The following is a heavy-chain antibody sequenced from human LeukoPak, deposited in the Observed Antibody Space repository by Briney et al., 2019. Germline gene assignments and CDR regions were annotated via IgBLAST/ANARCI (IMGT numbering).Heavy chain of an antibody. CDR1: GYTFTSYY. D-gene: IGHD3-22*01. CDR2: INPSGGST. J-gene: IGHJ4*02. V-gene: IGHV1-46*01. Sequence: ASVKVSCKASGYTFTSYYMHWVRQAPGQGLEWMGIINPSGGSTSYAQKFQGRVTMTRDTSTSTVYIELSSLRSEDTAVYYCARLKPYYYDSSGYFDYWGQGTLVTVSS. CDR3: ARLKPYYYDSSGYFDY.